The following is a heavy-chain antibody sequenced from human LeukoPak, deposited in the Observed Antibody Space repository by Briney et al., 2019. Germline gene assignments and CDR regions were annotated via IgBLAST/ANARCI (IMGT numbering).Heavy chain of an antibody. V-gene: IGHV3-30*18. D-gene: IGHD5-18*01. CDR1: GFTFSSYG. CDR2: ISYDGSNK. CDR3: AKAFRKGGYSYGIFDY. Sequence: QPGRSLRLSCAASGFTFSSYGMHWVRQAPGKGLEWVAVISYDGSNKYYADSVKGRFTISRDNSKNTLYLQMNSLRAEDTAVYYCAKAFRKGGYSYGIFDYWGQGTLVTVSS. J-gene: IGHJ4*02.